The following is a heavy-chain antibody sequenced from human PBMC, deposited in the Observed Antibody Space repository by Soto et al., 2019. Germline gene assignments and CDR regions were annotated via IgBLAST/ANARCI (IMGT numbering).Heavy chain of an antibody. CDR3: ARDRGVTTAYYYYGMDV. D-gene: IGHD4-17*01. Sequence: WGSLRLSCAASGFTFISYWMHCFRQSPLKGLVWVSRINSDGSSTSYADSVKGRFTISRDNAKNTLYLQMNSLRAEDTAVYYCARDRGVTTAYYYYGMDVWGQGTTVTVSS. J-gene: IGHJ6*02. CDR2: INSDGSST. CDR1: GFTFISYW. V-gene: IGHV3-74*01.